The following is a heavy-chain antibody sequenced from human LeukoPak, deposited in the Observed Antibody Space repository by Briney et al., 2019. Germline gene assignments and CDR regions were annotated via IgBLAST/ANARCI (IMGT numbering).Heavy chain of an antibody. CDR2: IKSKTEGGTT. V-gene: IGHV3-15*01. Sequence: GGSLRLSCAASGFTFSNAWMSWVRQAPGKGLEWVGRIKSKTEGGTTDYAAPVKGRFTISRDESKNTLYLQMNSLKTEDTAVYYCTTLWSGYYIYFDYWGQGTLVTVSS. J-gene: IGHJ4*02. CDR3: TTLWSGYYIYFDY. CDR1: GFTFSNAW. D-gene: IGHD3-3*01.